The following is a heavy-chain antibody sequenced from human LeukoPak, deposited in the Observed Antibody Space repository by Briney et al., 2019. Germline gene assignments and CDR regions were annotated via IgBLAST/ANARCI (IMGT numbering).Heavy chain of an antibody. CDR3: ASKGGYSSSWYGDYFDY. CDR1: GGTFSSYA. J-gene: IGHJ4*02. Sequence: SVKFSCKASGGTFSSYAISWVRQAPGQGLEWMGRIIPIFGTANYAQKFQGRVTITTDEATSTAYMELSSLRSEDTAVYYCASKGGYSSSWYGDYFDYWGQGTLVTVSS. D-gene: IGHD6-13*01. V-gene: IGHV1-69*05. CDR2: IIPIFGTA.